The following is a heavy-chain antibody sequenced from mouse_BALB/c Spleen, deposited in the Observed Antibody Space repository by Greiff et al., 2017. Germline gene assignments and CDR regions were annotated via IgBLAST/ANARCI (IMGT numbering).Heavy chain of an antibody. V-gene: IGHV3-6*02. D-gene: IGHD1-1*01. CDR3: ARGGITFAY. Sequence: EVHLVESGPGLVKPSQSLSLTCSVTGYSITSGYYWNWIRQFPGNKLEWMGYISYDGSNNYNPSLKNRISITRDTSKNQFFLKLNSVTTEDTATYYCARGGITFAYWGQGTLVTVSA. J-gene: IGHJ3*01. CDR2: ISYDGSN. CDR1: GYSITSGYY.